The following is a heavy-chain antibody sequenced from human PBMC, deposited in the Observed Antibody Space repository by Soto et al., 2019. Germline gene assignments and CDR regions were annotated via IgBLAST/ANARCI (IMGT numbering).Heavy chain of an antibody. V-gene: IGHV4-34*04. CDR2: IDHSGIT. Sequence: SETLSLTCAVSGASFSGFYWSWIRQSPGKGLEWIGEIDHSGITNHNTALKSRATMSVDTSKNQFSPKLRSVTAADKDVYYCARGVSVTLEVQGGEPDKYYFDSWSQGTLVT. CDR3: ARGVSVTLEVQGGEPDKYYFDS. CDR1: GASFSGFY. J-gene: IGHJ4*02. D-gene: IGHD3-3*01.